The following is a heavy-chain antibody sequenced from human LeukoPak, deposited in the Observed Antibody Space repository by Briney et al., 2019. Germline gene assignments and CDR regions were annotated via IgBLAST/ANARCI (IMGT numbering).Heavy chain of an antibody. CDR1: GGSISSSSYS. V-gene: IGHV4-39*01. J-gene: IGHJ4*02. CDR2: VFYSGST. CDR3: ARHIGLVVVSPYSHY. Sequence: SETLSLTCTVSGGSISSSSYSWGWIRQPPGKGLEWIGIVFYSGSTHYNPSLKSRLYISVDTSKNQFSLRLSSVTAADTAAYYCARHIGLVVVSPYSHYWGQGTLVSVST. D-gene: IGHD2-15*01.